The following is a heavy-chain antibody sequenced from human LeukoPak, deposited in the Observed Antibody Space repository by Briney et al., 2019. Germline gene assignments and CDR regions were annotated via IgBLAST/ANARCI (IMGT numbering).Heavy chain of an antibody. CDR1: GASISNYY. V-gene: IGHV4-4*09. CDR2: IHSSGGS. Sequence: SETLSLTCTVSGASISNYYWSWIRQTPEKGLEGMGHIHSSGGSSYYPSLKRRLTLSIDTSRSQLSLKLPSVTAADTAVYFCARLGSYHDFWGQGALVTVSS. D-gene: IGHD1-26*01. J-gene: IGHJ4*02. CDR3: ARLGSYHDF.